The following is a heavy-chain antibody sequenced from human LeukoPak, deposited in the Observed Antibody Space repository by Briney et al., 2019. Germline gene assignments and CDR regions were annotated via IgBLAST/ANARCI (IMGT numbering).Heavy chain of an antibody. D-gene: IGHD3-16*01. CDR3: ARGLVWRFLLDSRRDSFDI. CDR1: GGSFSDYQ. J-gene: IGHJ3*02. Sequence: SETLSLTCAVSGGSFSDYQWNWIRQSPGKGLEWLGEISHSGTTTYNPSLKSRVTISVDTSKNQFSLRLRSVTAAGTAVYYCARGLVWRFLLDSRRDSFDIWGQGTTVTVSS. CDR2: ISHSGTT. V-gene: IGHV4-34*01.